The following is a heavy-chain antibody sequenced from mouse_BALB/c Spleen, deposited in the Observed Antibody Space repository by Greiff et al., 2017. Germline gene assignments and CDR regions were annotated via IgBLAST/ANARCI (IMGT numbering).Heavy chain of an antibody. D-gene: IGHD1-1*01. J-gene: IGHJ1*01. CDR3: ARSDYYGSRRGWYFDV. CDR2: ISYSGST. V-gene: IGHV3-8*02. CDR1: GDSITSGY. Sequence: EVKLQESGPGLVKPSQTLSLTCSVTGDSITSGYWNWIRKFPGNKLEYMGYISYSGSTYYNPSLKSRISITRDTSKNQYYLQLNSVTTEDTATYYCARSDYYGSRRGWYFDVWGAGTTVTVSS.